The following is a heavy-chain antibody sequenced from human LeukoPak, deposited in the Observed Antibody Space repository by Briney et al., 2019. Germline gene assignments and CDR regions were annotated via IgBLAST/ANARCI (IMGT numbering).Heavy chain of an antibody. J-gene: IGHJ3*02. V-gene: IGHV3-23*01. D-gene: IGHD5-12*01. CDR1: GLTFSSYA. CDR3: AKDLNQWLQITFDI. CDR2: ISASGST. Sequence: GGSLSLSCAASGLTFSSYAMSWVRQAPGKGLEWVSTISASGSTYYADSVRGRFTISRDNSKNTLYLQMNSLRAEDTAVYYCAKDLNQWLQITFDIWGQGTMVTVSS.